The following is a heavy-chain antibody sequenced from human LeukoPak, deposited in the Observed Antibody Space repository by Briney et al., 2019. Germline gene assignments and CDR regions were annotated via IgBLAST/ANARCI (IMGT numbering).Heavy chain of an antibody. V-gene: IGHV3-23*01. CDR1: GFTFSNYA. Sequence: GGSLRLSCAASGFTFSNYAMSWDRQAPGKGLEWVSGISGSGVNTYYADSVKGRFTISRDNSKNTLYLQMNSLRAEDTAVYYCAKDLAYSNYDLKYGMDVWGQGTTVTVSS. J-gene: IGHJ6*02. CDR3: AKDLAYSNYDLKYGMDV. D-gene: IGHD4-11*01. CDR2: ISGSGVNT.